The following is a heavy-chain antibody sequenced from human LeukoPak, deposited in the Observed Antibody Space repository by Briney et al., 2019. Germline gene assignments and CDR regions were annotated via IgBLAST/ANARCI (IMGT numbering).Heavy chain of an antibody. CDR1: GGSISSGDYY. V-gene: IGHV4-30-4*01. CDR3: ARWYITLAFDY. D-gene: IGHD2-8*02. J-gene: IGHJ4*02. Sequence: SETLSLTCTVSGGSISSGDYYWSWIRQPPGKGLEWIGYIYYSGSTYYNPPLKSRVTISVDTSKNQFSLKLSSVTAADTAVYYCARWYITLAFDYWGQGTLVTVSS. CDR2: IYYSGST.